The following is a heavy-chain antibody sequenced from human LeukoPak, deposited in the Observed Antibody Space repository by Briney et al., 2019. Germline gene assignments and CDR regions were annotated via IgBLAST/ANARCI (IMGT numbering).Heavy chain of an antibody. Sequence: PGGSLRLSCAASGFTFSDYYMSWIRQAPGKGLEWVSAISGSGGSTYYADSVKGRFTISRDNSKNTLYLQMNSLRAEDTAVYYCAKDSSGDFDYWGQGTLVTVSS. D-gene: IGHD2-15*01. CDR3: AKDSSGDFDY. J-gene: IGHJ4*02. V-gene: IGHV3-23*01. CDR1: GFTFSDYY. CDR2: ISGSGGST.